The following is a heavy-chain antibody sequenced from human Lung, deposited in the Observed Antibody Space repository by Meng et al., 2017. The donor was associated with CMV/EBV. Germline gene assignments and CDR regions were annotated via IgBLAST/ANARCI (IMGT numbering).Heavy chain of an antibody. J-gene: IGHJ4*02. V-gene: IGHV3-30-3*01. CDR1: GFTFSSYA. CDR2: ISYDGSNK. D-gene: IGHD4-17*01. CDR3: ARPGSYGDTPYYFDY. Sequence: SCAASGFTFSSYAMHWVRQAPGKGLEWVAVISYDGSNKYYADSVKGRFTISRDNSKNTLYLQMNSLRAEDTAVYYCARPGSYGDTPYYFDYWGQGTXVTCSS.